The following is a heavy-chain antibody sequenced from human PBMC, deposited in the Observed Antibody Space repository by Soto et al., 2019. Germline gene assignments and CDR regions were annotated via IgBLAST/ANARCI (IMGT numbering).Heavy chain of an antibody. CDR2: ISSSGSTR. J-gene: IGHJ4*02. Sequence: GGSLRLSCAASGFTFSSYEMNWVRQAPGKGLEWVSYISSSGSTRYYADSVKGRFTISRDNAKNSLYVQMNSLRAEDTAVYYCAREAGSGWYYFDYWGQGTLVTVSS. CDR1: GFTFSSYE. CDR3: AREAGSGWYYFDY. V-gene: IGHV3-48*03. D-gene: IGHD6-19*01.